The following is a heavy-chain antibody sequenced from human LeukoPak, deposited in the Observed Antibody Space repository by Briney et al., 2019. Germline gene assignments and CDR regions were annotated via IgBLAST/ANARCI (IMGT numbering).Heavy chain of an antibody. CDR2: INHSGST. Sequence: SETLSLTCAVYGGSFSGYYWSWIRQPPGKGLEWIGEINHSGSTNYNPSLKSRVTISVDTSKNQFSLKLSSVTAADTAVYYCAREYYYGSGSYYNRYCGMDVWGKGTTVTVSS. V-gene: IGHV4-34*01. D-gene: IGHD3-10*01. J-gene: IGHJ6*04. CDR1: GGSFSGYY. CDR3: AREYYYGSGSYYNRYCGMDV.